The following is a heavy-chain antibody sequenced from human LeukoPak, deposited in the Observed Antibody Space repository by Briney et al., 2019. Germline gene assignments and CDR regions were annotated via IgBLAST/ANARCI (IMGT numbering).Heavy chain of an antibody. Sequence: SETLSLTCAVYGGSFSGYYWSWIRQPPGKGLEWIGEINHSGSTNYNPSLKSRVTISVDRSKNQFSLKLSSVTAADTAVYYCARDGENGDLYYWGQGTLVTVSS. D-gene: IGHD4-17*01. V-gene: IGHV4-34*01. CDR1: GGSFSGYY. CDR3: ARDGENGDLYY. J-gene: IGHJ4*02. CDR2: INHSGST.